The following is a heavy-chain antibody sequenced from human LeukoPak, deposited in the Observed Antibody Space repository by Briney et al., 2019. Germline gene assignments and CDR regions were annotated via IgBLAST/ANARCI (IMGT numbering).Heavy chain of an antibody. CDR2: INPSGGST. D-gene: IGHD3-22*01. CDR3: ARDRSYYYDSSGYYPPEYYFDY. J-gene: IGHJ4*02. V-gene: IGHV1-46*01. CDR1: GYTFTSYY. Sequence: ASVKVSCKASGYTFTSYYMHWVRQAPGQGLEWMGIINPSGGSTSYAQKFQGRVTMTRDMSTSTVYMELSSLRSEDTAVYYCARDRSYYYDSSGYYPPEYYFDYWGQGTLVTVSS.